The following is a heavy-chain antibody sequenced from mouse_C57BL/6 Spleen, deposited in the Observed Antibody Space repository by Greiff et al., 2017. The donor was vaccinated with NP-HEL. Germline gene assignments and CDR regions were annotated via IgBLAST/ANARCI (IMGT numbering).Heavy chain of an antibody. CDR2: IYPRSGNT. D-gene: IGHD2-3*01. CDR1: GYTFTSYG. CDR3: ARTGDDGYIYAMDY. J-gene: IGHJ4*01. Sequence: QVQLQQSGAELARPGASVKLSCKASGYTFTSYGISWVKQRTGQGLEWIGEIYPRSGNTYYNEKFKGKATLTADKSSSTAYMELRSLTSEDSAVYFCARTGDDGYIYAMDYWGQGTSVTVSS. V-gene: IGHV1-81*01.